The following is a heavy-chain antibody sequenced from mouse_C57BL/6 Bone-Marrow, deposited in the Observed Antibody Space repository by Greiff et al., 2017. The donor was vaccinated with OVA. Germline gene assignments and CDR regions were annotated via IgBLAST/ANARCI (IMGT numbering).Heavy chain of an antibody. V-gene: IGHV1-50*01. J-gene: IGHJ2*01. CDR1: GYTFTSYW. CDR2: IDPSDSYT. Sequence: PGAELVKPGASVKLSCKASGYTFTSYWMQWVKQRPGQGLEWIGEIDPSDSYTNYNQKFKGKATLTVDTSSSTAYMQLSSLTSEDSAVYYCARGSSFFDYWGQGTTLTVSS. D-gene: IGHD1-1*01. CDR3: ARGSSFFDY.